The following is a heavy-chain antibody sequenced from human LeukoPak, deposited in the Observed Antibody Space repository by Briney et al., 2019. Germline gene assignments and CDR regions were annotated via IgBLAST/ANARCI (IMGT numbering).Heavy chain of an antibody. CDR3: ATTYYDILTGYCDY. J-gene: IGHJ4*02. V-gene: IGHV1-8*01. Sequence: ASVKVSCKASGYTFTSYDINWVRQATGQGLEWMGWMNPNSGNTGYAQKFQGRVTMTRNTSISTAYMELSSLRSEDTAVYYRATTYYDILTGYCDYWGQGTLVTVSS. CDR1: GYTFTSYD. D-gene: IGHD3-9*01. CDR2: MNPNSGNT.